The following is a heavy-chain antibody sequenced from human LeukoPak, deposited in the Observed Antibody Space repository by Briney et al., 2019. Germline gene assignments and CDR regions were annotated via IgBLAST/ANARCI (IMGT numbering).Heavy chain of an antibody. J-gene: IGHJ4*02. Sequence: PGGSLRLSCAASGFTFGSYWMSWVRQAPGKGLEWVANIKQDGSEKYYVDSVKDRFTISRDNAKNSLYLQMNSLRAEDTAVYYCARVGWFGELTRHPGGDYWGQGTLVTVSS. CDR1: GFTFGSYW. V-gene: IGHV3-7*01. CDR2: IKQDGSEK. D-gene: IGHD3-10*01. CDR3: ARVGWFGELTRHPGGDY.